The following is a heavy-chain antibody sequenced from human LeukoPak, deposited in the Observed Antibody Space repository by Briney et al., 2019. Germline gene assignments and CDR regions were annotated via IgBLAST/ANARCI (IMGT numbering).Heavy chain of an antibody. CDR1: GYTFTSYG. V-gene: IGHV1-18*01. J-gene: IGHJ6*02. CDR3: TREETHHVYYGMDV. D-gene: IGHD1-14*01. CDR2: ISGYNGNT. Sequence: ASVKVSCKASGYTFTSYGISWVRQAPGQGLEWMGWISGYNGNTNYAQKFQGRVTMTTDTSTNTAYMELRSLRSDDTAVYYCTREETHHVYYGMDVWGQGTMVTVSS.